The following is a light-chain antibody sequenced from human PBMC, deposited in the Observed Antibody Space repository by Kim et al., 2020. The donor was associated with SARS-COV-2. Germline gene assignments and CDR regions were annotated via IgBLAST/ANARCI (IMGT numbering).Light chain of an antibody. J-gene: IGKJ1*01. CDR1: QSVLYSSNNKNY. CDR2: WAS. CDR3: QQYYSSPRT. V-gene: IGKV4-1*01. Sequence: ATINCKSSQSVLYSSNNKNYLTWYQQKPGQPPRLLIYWASTRQSGVPDRFSGSGSGTDFTLTISSLQAEDVAVYYCQQYYSSPRTFGQGTKVDIK.